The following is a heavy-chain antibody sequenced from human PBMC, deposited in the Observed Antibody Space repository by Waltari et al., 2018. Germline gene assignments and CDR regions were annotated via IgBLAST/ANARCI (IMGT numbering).Heavy chain of an antibody. CDR3: AKPSLDY. CDR1: GFTFSSYA. V-gene: IGHV3-23*01. Sequence: EVHLLESGGGLVQPGGSLRPYCVASGFTFSSYAMSWVRQAPGKGLEGVSTLSDSGGSTYYADSVKGRFTISRDDSKNTLYLQMNSLRAEDTAVYYCAKPSLDYWGQGTLVTVSS. J-gene: IGHJ4*02. CDR2: LSDSGGST.